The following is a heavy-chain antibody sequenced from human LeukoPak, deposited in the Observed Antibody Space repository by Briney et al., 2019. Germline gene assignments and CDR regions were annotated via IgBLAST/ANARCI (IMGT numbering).Heavy chain of an antibody. V-gene: IGHV3-23*01. CDR3: VKDYQVGRSPAFGDY. J-gene: IGHJ4*02. CDR2: LIENGGTK. Sequence: QPGESLRLSCAASGFTFSSSAISWVRQAPGKGLEFVSGLIENGGTKYYADSVKGRFTISRDNSRSTVFLQMTSLRVEDTAIYYCVKDYQVGRSPAFGDYWGQGALVIVSS. D-gene: IGHD1-26*01. CDR1: GFTFSSSA.